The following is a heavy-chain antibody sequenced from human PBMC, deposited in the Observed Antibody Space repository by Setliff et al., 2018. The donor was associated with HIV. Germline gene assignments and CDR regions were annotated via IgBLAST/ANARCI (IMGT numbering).Heavy chain of an antibody. D-gene: IGHD2-2*01. CDR2: IFYTGNT. CDR3: VRGFCSSTTCYEDYYYMDV. CDR1: GGSISGYY. J-gene: IGHJ6*03. V-gene: IGHV4-59*01. Sequence: PSETLSLTCTVSGGSISGYYWSWIRQPPGKGPEWIGTIFYTGNTNYNPSLKSRVTLSGGMSENQLFLRLTSVTAADTAVYYCVRGFCSSTTCYEDYYYMDVWGKGSTVTVSS.